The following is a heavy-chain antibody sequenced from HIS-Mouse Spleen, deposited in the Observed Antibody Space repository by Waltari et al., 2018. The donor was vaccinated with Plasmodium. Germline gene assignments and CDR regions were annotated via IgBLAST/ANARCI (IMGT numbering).Heavy chain of an antibody. V-gene: IGHV3-7*01. J-gene: IGHJ2*01. D-gene: IGHD6-13*01. CDR1: GFPFSSYW. CDR2: IKQDGSEK. Sequence: EVQLVESGGDLVQPGGSVRLSCVASGFPFSSYWMSWVRQAPGKGLEWVANIKQDGSEKYYVDSVKGRFTISRDNAKNSLYLQMNSLRAEDTAVYYCASSWYWYFDLWGRGTLVTVSS. CDR3: ASSWYWYFDL.